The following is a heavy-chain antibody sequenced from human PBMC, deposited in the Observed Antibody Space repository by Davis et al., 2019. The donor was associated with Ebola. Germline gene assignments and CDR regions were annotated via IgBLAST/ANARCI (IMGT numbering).Heavy chain of an antibody. D-gene: IGHD2-2*01. CDR1: GFTFSNAW. CDR2: IKSKTDGGTT. Sequence: PGGSLRLSCAASGFTFSNAWMSWVRQATGKGLEWVGRIKSKTDGGTTDYAAPVKGRFTISRDDLKNTLYLQMNSLKTEDTAVYYCTTEIVVVPAASRAYYYMDVWGKGTTVTVSS. J-gene: IGHJ6*03. V-gene: IGHV3-15*01. CDR3: TTEIVVVPAASRAYYYMDV.